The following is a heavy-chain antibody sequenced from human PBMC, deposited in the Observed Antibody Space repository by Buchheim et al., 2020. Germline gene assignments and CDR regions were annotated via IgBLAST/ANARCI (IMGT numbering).Heavy chain of an antibody. J-gene: IGHJ6*02. CDR1: GGSISSGSYY. CDR2: IYTSGST. D-gene: IGHD4/OR15-4a*01. V-gene: IGHV4-61*02. CDR3: ARVGADLYYYYGMDV. Sequence: QVQLQESGPGLVKPSHTLSLTCTVSGGSISSGSYYWSWIRQPAGKGLEWIGRIYTSGSTNYNPSLKSRVTLSVETSKNQFSLKLSSVTAADTAVYYCARVGADLYYYYGMDVWGQGTT.